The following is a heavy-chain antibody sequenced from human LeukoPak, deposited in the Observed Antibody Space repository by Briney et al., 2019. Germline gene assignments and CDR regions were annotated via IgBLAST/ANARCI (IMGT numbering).Heavy chain of an antibody. Sequence: SETLSLTCSVSGGSISSGGYYWGWIRQPPGKGLEWIGNIYYSGNTYYNSSLESRDTISVDTSKNHFSLKLSSVTAADTAVYYCARATGWGILTGYYRTFDYWGQGTLVTVSS. D-gene: IGHD3-9*01. J-gene: IGHJ4*02. CDR1: GGSISSGGYY. CDR2: IYYSGNT. CDR3: ARATGWGILTGYYRTFDY. V-gene: IGHV4-39*07.